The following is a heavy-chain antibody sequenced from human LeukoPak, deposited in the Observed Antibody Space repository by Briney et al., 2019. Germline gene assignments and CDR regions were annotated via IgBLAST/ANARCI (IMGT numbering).Heavy chain of an antibody. V-gene: IGHV1-3*01. Sequence: ASVKVSCKASGYTFTDYAMHWVRQAPGQRLEWMGWINAGNGNTKYSQKFQGRVTITRDTSASTAYMELSSLRSEDTAVYYCASGDIVVVPAAEEKQGIAAAGDFDYWGQGTLVTVSS. CDR3: ASGDIVVVPAAEEKQGIAAAGDFDY. CDR1: GYTFTDYA. D-gene: IGHD2-2*01. J-gene: IGHJ4*02. CDR2: INAGNGNT.